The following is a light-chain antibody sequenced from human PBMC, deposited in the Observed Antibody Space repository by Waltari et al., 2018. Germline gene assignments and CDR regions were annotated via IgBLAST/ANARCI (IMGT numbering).Light chain of an antibody. CDR3: CSYAGSPFV. V-gene: IGLV2-23*01. Sequence: QSALTQPASVSGSPGQSITISCTGTRSDVGIYNLVSSYQQHPGKAPKLMIYEGSKRPSGVSNRFSGSKTGNTASLTISGLQAEDEADYYCCSYAGSPFVFGTGTKVTVL. CDR2: EGS. CDR1: RSDVGIYNL. J-gene: IGLJ1*01.